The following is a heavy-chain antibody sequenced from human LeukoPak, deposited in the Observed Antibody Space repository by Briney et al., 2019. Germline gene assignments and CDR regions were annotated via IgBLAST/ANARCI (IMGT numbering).Heavy chain of an antibody. CDR1: GVTLGTHA. V-gene: IGHV3-23*01. Sequence: GGSLRLSCSASGVTLGTHAMSWVRQAPGKGLEWVSAISFSGDVTFYADSVKGRFTISRDNSKNTLFLRMNSLRDEDTAIYYCTNGGNYTTGWYRTLALWGQGTMVTVSS. CDR2: ISFSGDVT. J-gene: IGHJ3*01. CDR3: TNGGNYTTGWYRTLAL. D-gene: IGHD6-19*01.